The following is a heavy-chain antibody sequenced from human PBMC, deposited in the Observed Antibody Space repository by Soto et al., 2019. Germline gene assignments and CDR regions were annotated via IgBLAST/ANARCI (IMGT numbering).Heavy chain of an antibody. CDR3: VRDRADFSSTYYHYFSV. V-gene: IGHV4-4*07. CDR1: GTSVRHFY. Sequence: PSETLSLTCKVSGTSVRHFYWSWIRQSAGKGLEWIGRIYSTETTNFNPSLKSRLTMSMYTSKNQVSLNLTSVTAADTAVYYCVRDRADFSSTYYHYFSVWGRGTLVTVSS. D-gene: IGHD6-13*01. J-gene: IGHJ2*01. CDR2: IYSTETT.